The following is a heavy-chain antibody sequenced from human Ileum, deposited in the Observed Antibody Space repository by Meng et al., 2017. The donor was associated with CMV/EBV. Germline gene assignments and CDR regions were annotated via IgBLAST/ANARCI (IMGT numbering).Heavy chain of an antibody. Sequence: SETLSLTCPVSGGSISSYYWSWIRQSPGKGLEWIGYIYYTGSTNYNPSLKSRVTISINTSKNQFSLKLYSVTAADATVYYCARGYYYAGSVDYPIPYFDCWGQGTLVTVSS. D-gene: IGHD3-22*01. CDR1: GGSISSYY. CDR3: ARGYYYAGSVDYPIPYFDC. CDR2: IYYTGST. V-gene: IGHV4-59*01. J-gene: IGHJ4*02.